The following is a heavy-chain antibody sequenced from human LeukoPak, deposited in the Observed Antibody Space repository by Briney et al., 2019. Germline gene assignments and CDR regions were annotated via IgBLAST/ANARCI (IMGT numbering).Heavy chain of an antibody. Sequence: ASVKVSCTASGYTFTSYSINWVRQANGQGIEWMGWMNHNSGNTGYAQKFQGRVTMTRNTSISTAYMELSSLRSEDTAVYYCARGRRKSSGWYGGDYWGQGTLVTVSS. V-gene: IGHV1-8*01. D-gene: IGHD6-19*01. CDR3: ARGRRKSSGWYGGDY. J-gene: IGHJ4*02. CDR2: MNHNSGNT. CDR1: GYTFTSYS.